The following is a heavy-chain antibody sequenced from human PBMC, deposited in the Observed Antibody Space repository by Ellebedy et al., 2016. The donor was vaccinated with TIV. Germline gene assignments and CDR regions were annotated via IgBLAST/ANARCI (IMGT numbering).Heavy chain of an antibody. Sequence: MPSETLSLTCIVSGGSVSSTRYYWAWIRQPPGKGLEYIGSVYYSGSPYYNPSFKGRVTLSADTSKNQFSLNLRTVTAADTAVYYCARTDPWQPIDDWGQGILVSVSS. V-gene: IGHV4-39*01. CDR2: VYYSGSP. CDR3: ARTDPWQPIDD. J-gene: IGHJ4*02. D-gene: IGHD2-21*02. CDR1: GGSVSSTRYY.